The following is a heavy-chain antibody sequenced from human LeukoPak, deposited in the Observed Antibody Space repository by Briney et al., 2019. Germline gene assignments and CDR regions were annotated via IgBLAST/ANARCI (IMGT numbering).Heavy chain of an antibody. V-gene: IGHV4-34*01. J-gene: IGHJ4*02. CDR2: INHSGST. Sequence: PSETLSLTCAGYGGSFSGYYWSWIRHPPGKGLEWFGEINHSGSTYYNTSLNSRVTISVDTSKNQFSLKLSSVTAADTAVYFCARGGATYKPLEYWGQGTLVTVSS. D-gene: IGHD5-12*01. CDR3: ARGGATYKPLEY. CDR1: GGSFSGYY.